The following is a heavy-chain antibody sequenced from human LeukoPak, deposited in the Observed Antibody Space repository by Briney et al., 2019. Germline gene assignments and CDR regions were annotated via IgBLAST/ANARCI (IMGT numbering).Heavy chain of an antibody. V-gene: IGHV4-39*01. Sequence: SETLSLTCTVTGGSITGRSDYWGWIRQPPGKGLEWIGSIYYSGSTYYNPSFKSRVTISVDTSRNQFSLQLRYVTAADTAVYYCARGGVRYFDWLSRRYFDYWGQGTLVTVSS. CDR1: GGSITGRSDY. CDR2: IYYSGST. D-gene: IGHD3-9*01. CDR3: ARGGVRYFDWLSRRYFDY. J-gene: IGHJ4*02.